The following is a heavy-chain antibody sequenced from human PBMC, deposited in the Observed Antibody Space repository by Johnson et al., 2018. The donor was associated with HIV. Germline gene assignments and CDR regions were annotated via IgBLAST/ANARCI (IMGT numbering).Heavy chain of an antibody. D-gene: IGHD3-22*01. V-gene: IGHV3-30-3*01. J-gene: IGHJ3*02. CDR3: ARDKIRGYPRRDAFDI. CDR2: ISYAVSNK. CDR1: GFTFSSYA. Sequence: QVQLVESGGGVVQPGRSLRLSCAASGFTFSSYAMHWVRQAPGKGLEWVAVISYAVSNKYYADSVKCRFTLSRDNSKNTLYLQMNSLRAEDTAVYYCARDKIRGYPRRDAFDIWGQGTMVTVSS.